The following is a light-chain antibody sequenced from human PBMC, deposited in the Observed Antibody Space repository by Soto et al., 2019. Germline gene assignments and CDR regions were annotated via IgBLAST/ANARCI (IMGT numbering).Light chain of an antibody. CDR1: SSDVGGFEY. CDR3: GSITRSSTSV. J-gene: IGLJ1*01. CDR2: DVT. Sequence: QSVRSQAASVSGSPGQSITISCTGTSSDVGGFEYVSWYQHQPGKAPKLIIYDVTKRPSGVSNRFSGSKSGNTASLAISGIQAEDEGDYYCGSITRSSTSVFGTGTKVTVL. V-gene: IGLV2-14*01.